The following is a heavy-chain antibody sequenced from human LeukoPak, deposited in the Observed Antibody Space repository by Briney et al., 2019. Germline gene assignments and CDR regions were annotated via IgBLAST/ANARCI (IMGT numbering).Heavy chain of an antibody. V-gene: IGHV1-24*01. J-gene: IGHJ2*01. CDR3: ATGTPSLRYFVDDGYRYFDL. D-gene: IGHD3-9*01. Sequence: GASVKVSCKVSGYTLTELSMHWVRQAPGKGLEWMGGFDPEDGETIYAQKFQGRVTMTEDTSTDTAYMELSSLRSEDTAVYYCATGTPSLRYFVDDGYRYFDLWGRGTLVTVSS. CDR2: FDPEDGET. CDR1: GYTLTELS.